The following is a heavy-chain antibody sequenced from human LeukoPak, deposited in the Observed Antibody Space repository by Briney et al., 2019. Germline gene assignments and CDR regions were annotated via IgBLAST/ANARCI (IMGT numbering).Heavy chain of an antibody. CDR3: ARDRVYDYVWGSYRTVRFDY. V-gene: IGHV4-34*01. D-gene: IGHD3-16*02. J-gene: IGHJ4*02. Sequence: SETLSLTFAVYGGSFSGYYWSWIRPPPGKGLEWIGEINHSGSTNYNPSLKSRVTISVDTSKNQFSLKLSSVTAADTAVYYCARDRVYDYVWGSYRTVRFDYWGQGTLVTVSS. CDR2: INHSGST. CDR1: GGSFSGYY.